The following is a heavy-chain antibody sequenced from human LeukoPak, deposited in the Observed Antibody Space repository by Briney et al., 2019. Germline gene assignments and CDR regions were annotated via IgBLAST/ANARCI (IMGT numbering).Heavy chain of an antibody. J-gene: IGHJ4*02. CDR1: GGSISSSSYY. D-gene: IGHD6-19*01. CDR3: ARGGKAVAGNRRRAFDY. Sequence: PSETLSLTCTVSGGSISSSSYYWGWIRQPPGTGLEWIGSIYYSGSTYYNPSLKSRVTISVDTSKNQFSLKLSSVTAADTAVYYCARGGKAVAGNRRRAFDYWGQGTLVTVSS. CDR2: IYYSGST. V-gene: IGHV4-39*07.